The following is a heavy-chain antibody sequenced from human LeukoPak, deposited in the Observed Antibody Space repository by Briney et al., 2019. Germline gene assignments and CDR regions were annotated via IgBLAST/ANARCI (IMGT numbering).Heavy chain of an antibody. Sequence: PSETLSLTCSFSGASISTAGYYWTWIRQSPGEGLEWLGYVYYTGAIDYNASLKSRLTISLDTSKNKFSLKLSSVTAADTAVYYCARGGAAAGTAILSFDYWGQGTLVTVSS. CDR2: VYYTGAI. J-gene: IGHJ4*02. D-gene: IGHD6-13*01. V-gene: IGHV4-31*03. CDR3: ARGGAAAGTAILSFDY. CDR1: GASISTAGYY.